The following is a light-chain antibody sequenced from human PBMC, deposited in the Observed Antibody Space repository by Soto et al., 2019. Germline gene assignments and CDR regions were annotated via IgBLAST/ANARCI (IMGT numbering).Light chain of an antibody. CDR3: LQHNSYPLT. J-gene: IGKJ4*01. Sequence: DIQRTQSPSAMSASVGDRDTITCRASQGISNYLAWFQQKPGKVPKRLIYAASSLQSGVPSRCNGSRSETEFTLTNSNQQPEDFATYYCLQHNSYPLTVCVGTMVEIK. V-gene: IGKV1-17*03. CDR2: AAS. CDR1: QGISNY.